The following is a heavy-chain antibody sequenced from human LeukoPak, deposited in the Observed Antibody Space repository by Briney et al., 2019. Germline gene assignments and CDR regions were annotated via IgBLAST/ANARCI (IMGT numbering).Heavy chain of an antibody. CDR3: TRGYSSSWYYFDY. CDR1: GGSICSGGYS. Sequence: SETLSLTCAVSGGSICSGGYSWSWIRQPPGKGLEWIGYIYHSGSTYYNPSLKSRVTISVDRSKNQFSLKLSSVTAADTAVYYCTRGYSSSWYYFDYWGQGTLVTVSS. D-gene: IGHD6-13*01. J-gene: IGHJ4*02. V-gene: IGHV4-30-2*01. CDR2: IYHSGST.